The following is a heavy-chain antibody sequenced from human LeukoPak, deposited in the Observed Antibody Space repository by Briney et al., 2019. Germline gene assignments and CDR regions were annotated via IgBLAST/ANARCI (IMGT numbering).Heavy chain of an antibody. V-gene: IGHV3-53*01. D-gene: IGHD5-18*01. Sequence: PGGSLRLSCAASGFTVSSNYMSWVLRAPGKGLEWVSVIYSGGSTYYADSVKGRFTISRDNSKNTLYLQMNSLRAEDTAVYYCARGYSYGHGVDYWGQGTLVTVSS. CDR2: IYSGGST. CDR3: ARGYSYGHGVDY. CDR1: GFTVSSNY. J-gene: IGHJ4*02.